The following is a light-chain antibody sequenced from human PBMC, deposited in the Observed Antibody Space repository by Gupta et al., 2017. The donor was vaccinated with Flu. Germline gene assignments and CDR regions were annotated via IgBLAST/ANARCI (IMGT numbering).Light chain of an antibody. CDR3: QSYDSSLSGSV. Sequence: QSALTQPPSVSGARGQRLPISCTRRSSDIGAGYDVHWYQQVPGTAPKLLIYGNNNRPSGVPDRFSGSKSGTSASLAITGLQAEDEADYYCQSYDSSLSGSVFGGGTKLTVL. CDR2: GNN. CDR1: SSDIGAGYD. V-gene: IGLV1-40*01. J-gene: IGLJ3*02.